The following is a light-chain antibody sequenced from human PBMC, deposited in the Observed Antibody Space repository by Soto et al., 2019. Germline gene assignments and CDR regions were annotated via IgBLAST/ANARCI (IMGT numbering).Light chain of an antibody. J-gene: IGKJ2*01. CDR3: QQSHRGLT. V-gene: IGKV1-39*01. Sequence: DIQMTQSPSSLSASVGDRVTITCRASQTIATYLNWYQQKPGKAPKLLIYAASNLDGGVPSRFSGSGSGTDFSLTISSLQPEDFATYYCQQSHRGLTFGQGTKLQIK. CDR2: AAS. CDR1: QTIATY.